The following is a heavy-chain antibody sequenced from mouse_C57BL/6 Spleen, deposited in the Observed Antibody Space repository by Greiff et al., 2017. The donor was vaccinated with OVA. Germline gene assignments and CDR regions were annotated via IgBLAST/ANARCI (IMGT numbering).Heavy chain of an antibody. CDR1: GFTFSDYG. J-gene: IGHJ1*03. Sequence: EVKLMESGGGLVKPGGSLKLSCAASGFTFSDYGMHWVRQAPEKGLEWVAYISSGSSTIYYADTVKGRFTISRDNAKNTLFLQMTSLRSEDTAMYYCARREDFEGYFDVWGTGTTVTVSS. CDR2: ISSGSSTI. V-gene: IGHV5-17*01. CDR3: ARREDFEGYFDV.